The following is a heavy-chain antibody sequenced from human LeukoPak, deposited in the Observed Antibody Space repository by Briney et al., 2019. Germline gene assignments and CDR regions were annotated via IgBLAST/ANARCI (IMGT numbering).Heavy chain of an antibody. CDR2: IIPIFGTA. CDR3: ASPPVPQAAAITPGYFYYYMDV. D-gene: IGHD6-13*01. V-gene: IGHV1-69*06. CDR1: GGTFSSYA. J-gene: IGHJ6*03. Sequence: SVKVSCKASGGTFSSYAISWVRQAPGQGLEWMGGIIPIFGTANYAQKFQGRVTVTADKSSTTVYMELSSLRSEDMAVYYCASPPVPQAAAITPGYFYYYMDVWGKGTTVTVSS.